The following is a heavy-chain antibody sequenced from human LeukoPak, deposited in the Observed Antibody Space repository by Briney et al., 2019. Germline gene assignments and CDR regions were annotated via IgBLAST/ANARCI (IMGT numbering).Heavy chain of an antibody. V-gene: IGHV3-23*01. D-gene: IGHD3-3*01. CDR1: GFTFSSYT. J-gene: IGHJ5*02. CDR2: ISGSGGNT. Sequence: GGSLRLSCVASGFTFSSYTMSWVRQAPGKGLEWVSVISGSGGNTHYAASVKGRFTISRDNSKNTLYLQMNSLRAEDTAVYYCAKDWPRFLEWLLYERFDPWGQGTLVTVSS. CDR3: AKDWPRFLEWLLYERFDP.